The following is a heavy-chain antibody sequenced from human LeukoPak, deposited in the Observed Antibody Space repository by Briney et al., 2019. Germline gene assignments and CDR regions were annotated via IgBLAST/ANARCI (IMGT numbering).Heavy chain of an antibody. CDR2: IYPGDSDT. V-gene: IGHV5-51*01. Sequence: GESLKISCKGSGYSFTSYWIGWVRQMPGKGLEWMGIIYPGDSDTRYSPSFQGQVTISADKSISTAYLQGRSLKAPGPAMYHCASQDDGDLWYFDLWGRGTLVTVSS. CDR1: GYSFTSYW. CDR3: ASQDDGDLWYFDL. D-gene: IGHD4-17*01. J-gene: IGHJ2*01.